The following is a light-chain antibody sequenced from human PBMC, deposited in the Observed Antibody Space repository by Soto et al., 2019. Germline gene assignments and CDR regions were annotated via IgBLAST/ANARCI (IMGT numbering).Light chain of an antibody. V-gene: IGKV3-15*01. CDR3: QQYNSWPIT. J-gene: IGKJ5*01. CDR2: RAS. CDR1: QSVSDH. Sequence: EVLVTQSPDTLYVTPEERVTLSCMASQSVSDHLAWYKQKPGQGPRLLVYRASTRTLGIPARFSGSGSGAEFTLTISSLQSEDFAVYYCQQYNSWPITFGQGTRLEIK.